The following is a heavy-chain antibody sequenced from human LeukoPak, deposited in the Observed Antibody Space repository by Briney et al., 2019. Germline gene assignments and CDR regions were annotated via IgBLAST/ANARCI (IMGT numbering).Heavy chain of an antibody. CDR3: ARSSGSALDI. J-gene: IGHJ3*02. V-gene: IGHV3-7*05. D-gene: IGHD6-19*01. Sequence: GGSLRLSCAASGFTFSSYWVNWVRQAPGKGLEWVANTKQDGSEKYYVDSVKGRFTISRDNAKNSLYLQMNGLRAEDTALYYCARSSGSALDIWGQGTMVTVSS. CDR1: GFTFSSYW. CDR2: TKQDGSEK.